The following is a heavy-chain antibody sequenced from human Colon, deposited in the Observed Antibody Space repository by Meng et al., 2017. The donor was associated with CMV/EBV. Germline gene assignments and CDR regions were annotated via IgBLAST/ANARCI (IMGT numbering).Heavy chain of an antibody. V-gene: IGHV3-72*01. D-gene: IGHD1-26*01. J-gene: IGHJ3*02. CDR1: GFILSDHY. CDR2: SANKVDSYTT. Sequence: GESLKISCAGTGFILSDHYIDWVRQAPGKGLEWVGRSANKVDSYTTEYAASVTGRFTFSRDDSQNSLYLQMNSLKTEDTAVYYCTRGHSGFDIYAFDIWGLGTMVTVSS. CDR3: TRGHSGFDIYAFDI.